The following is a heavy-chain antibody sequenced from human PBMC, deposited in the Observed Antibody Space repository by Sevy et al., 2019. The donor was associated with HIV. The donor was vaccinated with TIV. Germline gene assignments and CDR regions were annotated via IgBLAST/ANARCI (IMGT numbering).Heavy chain of an antibody. Sequence: ASVKVSCKASGYTVTSYGISWVRQAPGQGLEWMGWISAYNGNTNYAQKLQGRVTMTTDTSTSTAYMELRSLRSDDTAGYYCARGGNRYNWNADYFDYWGQGTLVTVSS. CDR1: GYTVTSYG. D-gene: IGHD1-1*01. J-gene: IGHJ4*02. V-gene: IGHV1-18*01. CDR3: ARGGNRYNWNADYFDY. CDR2: ISAYNGNT.